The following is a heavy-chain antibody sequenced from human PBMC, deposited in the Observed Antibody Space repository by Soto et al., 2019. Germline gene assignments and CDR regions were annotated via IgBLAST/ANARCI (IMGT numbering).Heavy chain of an antibody. CDR2: IYYSGRT. J-gene: IGHJ4*02. Sequence: PSETLSLTCIVSGESTSSSSYYWGWIRQPPGKGLEWIGSIYYSGRTYYNPSFKSRVTISIDTSKNQFSLKLSSVTATDTAVYYCARQRTTVVTQAYFDHWGQGALVT. V-gene: IGHV4-39*01. CDR3: ARQRTTVVTQAYFDH. D-gene: IGHD2-21*02. CDR1: GESTSSSSYY.